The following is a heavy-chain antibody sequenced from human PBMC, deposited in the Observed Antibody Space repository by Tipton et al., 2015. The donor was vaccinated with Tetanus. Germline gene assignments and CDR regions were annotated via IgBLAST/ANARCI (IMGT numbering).Heavy chain of an antibody. J-gene: IGHJ3*01. D-gene: IGHD5-12*01. V-gene: IGHV1-18*01. CDR1: NYTFTDYG. CDR2: ISGYNGNT. Sequence: QVQLVQSGDVVKKPGASVKVSCKTSNYTFTDYGISWIRQAPGQGLEWMGWISGYNGNTHYSQKLQARVTVTTDTSTNTAYMELRSLRSDDTAVYYCARGGGTGYSTAHFKNSFDVWGQGTLVTVSS. CDR3: ARGGGTGYSTAHFKNSFDV.